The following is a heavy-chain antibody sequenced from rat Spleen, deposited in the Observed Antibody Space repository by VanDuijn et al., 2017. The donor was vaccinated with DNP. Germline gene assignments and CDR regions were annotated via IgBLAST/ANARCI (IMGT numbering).Heavy chain of an antibody. V-gene: IGHV3-1*01. Sequence: EVQLQESGPGLVKPSQSLSLTCSVTGYSITSNYWGWIRKFPGNKMEWIGHISYSGSTSYNPSLKSRISITRDTSKNQFFLQLNSVITEDTAPSYGARSSSILDDFDYWGHGASVTVSS. CDR1: GYSITSNY. CDR2: ISYSGST. D-gene: IGHD2-5*01. J-gene: IGHJ4*01. CDR3: ARSSSILDDFDY.